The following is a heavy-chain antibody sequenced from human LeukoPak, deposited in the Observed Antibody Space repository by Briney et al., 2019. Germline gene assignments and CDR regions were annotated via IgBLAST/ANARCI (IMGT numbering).Heavy chain of an antibody. CDR3: ARLGFYYYYGMDV. D-gene: IGHD3-16*01. Sequence: GGSLRLSCAPSGITFSSYWMSWVRQAPGRGLEWVANIKQDGSEKYYVDSVKGRFTISRDNTKNSLYLQMNSLRAEDTAVYYCARLGFYYYYGMDVWGQGTTVTVSS. V-gene: IGHV3-7*01. CDR2: IKQDGSEK. CDR1: GITFSSYW. J-gene: IGHJ6*02.